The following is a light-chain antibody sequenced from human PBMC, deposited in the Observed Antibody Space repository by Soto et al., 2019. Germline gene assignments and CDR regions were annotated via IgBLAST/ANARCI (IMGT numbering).Light chain of an antibody. CDR3: CSYAGGTSVV. V-gene: IGLV2-23*01. Sequence: QSALTQPASVSGSPGQSITISCTGSSSDVGRYNLVSWYQQHPGKAPKLIIYEDIERPSGVSNRFSGSKSGNTASLTISGLQTEDEADYYCCSYAGGTSVVFGGGTKLIVL. CDR2: EDI. CDR1: SSDVGRYNL. J-gene: IGLJ2*01.